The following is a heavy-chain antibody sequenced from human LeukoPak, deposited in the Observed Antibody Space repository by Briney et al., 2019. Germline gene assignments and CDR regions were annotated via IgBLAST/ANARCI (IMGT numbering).Heavy chain of an antibody. CDR2: ISYDGSNK. V-gene: IGHV3-30-3*01. Sequence: PGGSLRLSCATSGFTFSSYAMHWIRQAPGKGLEWVAVISYDGSNKYYADSVKGRFTISRDNPKNTLYLQMNSLRAEDTAVYYCARASLTTVVTPPRYWGQGTLVTVSS. D-gene: IGHD4-23*01. J-gene: IGHJ4*02. CDR3: ARASLTTVVTPPRY. CDR1: GFTFSSYA.